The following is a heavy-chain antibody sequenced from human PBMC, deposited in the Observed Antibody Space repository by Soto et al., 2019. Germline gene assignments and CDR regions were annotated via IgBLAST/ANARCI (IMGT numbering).Heavy chain of an antibody. CDR1: GGSFSGFS. Sequence: PSETLSLTCAVYGGSFSGFSRGWVRQPPGKGLEWIGCAYYSGNTYYNPSLKSRVTISVDTSGNQFSLRLNSVTAADTAVYYCTKVSSGWFDPWGQGTLVTVSS. CDR3: TKVSSGWFDP. D-gene: IGHD2-8*01. CDR2: AYYSGNT. J-gene: IGHJ5*02. V-gene: IGHV4-34*01.